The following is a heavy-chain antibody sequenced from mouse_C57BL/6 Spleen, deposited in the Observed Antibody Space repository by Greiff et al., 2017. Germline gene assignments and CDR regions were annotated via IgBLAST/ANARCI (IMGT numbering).Heavy chain of an antibody. Sequence: QVQLQQPGAELVRPGSSVKLSCKASGYTFTSYWVDWVKQRPGQGLEWIGNIYPSDSETPYNQKFKDKATLTVDKSSSTAYMQLSSLTSEDSAVYYCARGITTVRVMDYWGQGTSVTVSS. J-gene: IGHJ4*01. CDR2: IYPSDSET. D-gene: IGHD1-1*01. CDR1: GYTFTSYW. V-gene: IGHV1-61*01. CDR3: ARGITTVRVMDY.